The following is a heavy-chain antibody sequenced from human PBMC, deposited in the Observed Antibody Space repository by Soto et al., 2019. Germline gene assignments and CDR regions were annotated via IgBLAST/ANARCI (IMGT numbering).Heavy chain of an antibody. J-gene: IGHJ4*02. D-gene: IGHD4-4*01. CDR2: MSAYNGNT. CDR1: GYTFTSYG. Sequence: ASVKVSCKTSGYTFTSYGIICVRHTPGQGLEWMGWMSAYNGNTNYAQKLQGRVTMTTDTSTSTAYMEPRSLRSDDTAVYYCARHPHTETPRYEYWGQGTLVTVSS. CDR3: ARHPHTETPRYEY. V-gene: IGHV1-18*01.